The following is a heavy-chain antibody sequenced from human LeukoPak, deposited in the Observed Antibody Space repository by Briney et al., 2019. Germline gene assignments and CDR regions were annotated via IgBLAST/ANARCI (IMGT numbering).Heavy chain of an antibody. CDR2: INPNSSGT. D-gene: IGHD2-8*01. CDR3: ARVRYCTNGVCYPASHYHSRMDV. V-gene: IGHV1-2*07. CDR1: GYTFTGYY. Sequence: GASVKVSCKASGYTFTGYYMHWVRQAPGQGLEWMGWINPNSSGTNYAHKLQGRVTMTRDTSISTAYMELSRLRSDDTAVYHCARVRYCTNGVCYPASHYHSRMDVWGQGTTVTVX. J-gene: IGHJ6*02.